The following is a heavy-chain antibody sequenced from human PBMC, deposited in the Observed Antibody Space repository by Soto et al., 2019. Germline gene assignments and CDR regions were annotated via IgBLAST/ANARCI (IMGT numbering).Heavy chain of an antibody. CDR3: AKDLDYYDSSGYYRPDYYYYYGMDV. CDR1: GFTFSSYG. Sequence: SLRLSCAASGFTFSSYGMHWVRQAPGKGLEWVAVISYDGSNKYYADSVKGRFTISRDNSKNTLYLQMNSLRAEDTAVYYCAKDLDYYDSSGYYRPDYYYYYGMDVWGQGTTVTVSS. J-gene: IGHJ6*02. D-gene: IGHD3-22*01. V-gene: IGHV3-30*18. CDR2: ISYDGSNK.